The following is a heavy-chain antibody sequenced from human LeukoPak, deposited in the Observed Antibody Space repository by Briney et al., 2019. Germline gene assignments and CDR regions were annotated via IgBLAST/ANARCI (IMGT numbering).Heavy chain of an antibody. CDR2: IYTSGST. J-gene: IGHJ6*03. D-gene: IGHD2-15*01. V-gene: IGHV4-4*07. CDR3: AREGLAAIVFPYYYYMDV. CDR1: GGSISSYY. Sequence: PSETLSLTCTVSGGSISSYYWSWIRQPAGKGLEWIGRIYTSGSTNYNPSLKSRVTMSVDTSKNQFSLKLSSVTAADTAVYYCAREGLAAIVFPYYYYMDVWGKGTTVTVSS.